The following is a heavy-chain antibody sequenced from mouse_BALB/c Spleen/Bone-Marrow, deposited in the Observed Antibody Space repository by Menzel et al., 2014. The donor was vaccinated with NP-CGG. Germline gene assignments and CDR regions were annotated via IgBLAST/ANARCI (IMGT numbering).Heavy chain of an antibody. J-gene: IGHJ2*01. CDR3: ARSGYAFDY. V-gene: IGHV1-85*01. CDR1: GYTFTSLD. CDR2: IFPGDGSI. Sequence: QVQLQQSGAELVKPGASVKLSCKASGYTFTSLDINWVRQRPEQGLEWIEWIFPGDGSIKYNEKFKGKATLTTDKSSSTAYMRLSRLTSEDSAVYFCARSGYAFDYWGQGTTLTVSS. D-gene: IGHD2-2*01.